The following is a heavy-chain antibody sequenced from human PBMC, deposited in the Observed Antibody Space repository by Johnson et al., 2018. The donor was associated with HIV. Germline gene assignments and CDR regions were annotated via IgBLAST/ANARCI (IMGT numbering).Heavy chain of an antibody. Sequence: QVLLVESGGGLVEPGGSPRLSCAASGFTFNDYYMTWIRQAPGKGLEWISYISNSGSTADYADSVKGRFTISRDNTKSSLYLQMNSLRAEDTAVYYCARPDTYRYTDGRVGAFDILGQGTVVTVSP. D-gene: IGHD2-8*01. CDR3: ARPDTYRYTDGRVGAFDI. V-gene: IGHV3-11*04. CDR1: GFTFNDYY. CDR2: ISNSGSTA. J-gene: IGHJ3*02.